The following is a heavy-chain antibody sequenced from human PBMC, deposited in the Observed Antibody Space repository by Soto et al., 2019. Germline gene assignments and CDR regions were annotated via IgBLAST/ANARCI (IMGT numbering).Heavy chain of an antibody. CDR3: ARTPYGTQTTYYFDY. J-gene: IGHJ4*02. CDR1: GFSLSTSGMC. D-gene: IGHD1-1*01. CDR2: IDWDDDK. V-gene: IGHV2-70*11. Sequence: SGPTLVNPTQTLTLTCTFSGFSLSTSGMCVSWIRQPPGKALEWLARIDWDDDKYYSTSLKTRLTISKDTSKNQVVLTMTNMDPVDTATYYCARTPYGTQTTYYFDYWGQGTLVTVSS.